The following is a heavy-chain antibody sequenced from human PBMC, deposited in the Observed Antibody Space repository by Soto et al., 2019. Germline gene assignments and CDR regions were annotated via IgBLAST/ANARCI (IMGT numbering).Heavy chain of an antibody. CDR3: AKNGPKYRSSLTHY. CDR2: ISGGGDTT. CDR1: GFTFNNYA. Sequence: EVQLLESGGGLVQPGESLRLSCAGSGFTFNNYAMSWVRQAPGKGQEWVSAISGGGDTTYYADSVKGRFTISRDNSKNTLYLQMNSLRAEDTAVYYWAKNGPKYRSSLTHYWGQGTLVTVSS. D-gene: IGHD6-13*01. J-gene: IGHJ4*02. V-gene: IGHV3-23*01.